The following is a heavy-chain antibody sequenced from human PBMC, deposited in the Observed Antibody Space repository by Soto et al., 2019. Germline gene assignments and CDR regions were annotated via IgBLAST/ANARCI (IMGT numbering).Heavy chain of an antibody. D-gene: IGHD3-10*01. CDR2: ISGSGGST. V-gene: IGHV3-23*01. Sequence: VQLLESGGGLVQPGGSLRLSCAASGFTFSSYAMSWVRQAPGKGLEWVSAISGSGGSTYYADSVKGRFTISRDNSKNTLYLQMNSLRAKDTAVYYCAKVGLPGGSGSYHNWGYFDYWGQGTLVTVSS. J-gene: IGHJ4*02. CDR1: GFTFSSYA. CDR3: AKVGLPGGSGSYHNWGYFDY.